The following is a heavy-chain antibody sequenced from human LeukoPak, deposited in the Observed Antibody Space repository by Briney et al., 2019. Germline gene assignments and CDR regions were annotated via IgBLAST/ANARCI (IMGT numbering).Heavy chain of an antibody. Sequence: GGSLRLSCAASGFTFSSYAVSWVRQAPGKGLEWVSTISAIGINTYYADSLKGRFTITRDNSKNTLYLQMNGLRAEDTAVYYCAKGCSATCYSTFDSWGQGTLVTVSS. CDR1: GFTFSSYA. CDR2: ISAIGINT. V-gene: IGHV3-23*01. D-gene: IGHD2-15*01. CDR3: AKGCSATCYSTFDS. J-gene: IGHJ4*02.